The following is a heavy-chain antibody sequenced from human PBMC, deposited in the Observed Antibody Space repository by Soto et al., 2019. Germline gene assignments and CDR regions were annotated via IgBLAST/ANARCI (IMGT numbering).Heavy chain of an antibody. D-gene: IGHD5-12*01. CDR2: INAGNGNT. CDR1: GITFSTYA. J-gene: IGHJ5*02. CDR3: ARAISGYVT. Sequence: ASVKVSCKASGITFSTYAIHWVRQAPGQRLEWMGWINAGNGNTRYSQKFQGRVTLTRDTSASTAYMDLSSLRSEDTAIYYCARAISGYVTCGQITLLTVSS. V-gene: IGHV1-3*01.